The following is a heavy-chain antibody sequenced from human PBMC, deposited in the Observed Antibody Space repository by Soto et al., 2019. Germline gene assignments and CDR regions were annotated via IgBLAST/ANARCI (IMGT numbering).Heavy chain of an antibody. CDR2: ISGSGGST. D-gene: IGHD2-15*01. J-gene: IGHJ4*02. CDR1: GFTFSSYA. CDR3: AKGRPIVVVVAATHYFDY. Sequence: EVQLLESGGGLVQPGGSLRLSCAASGFTFSSYAMSWVRQAPGKGLEWVSAISGSGGSTYYADSVKSRFTISRDNSKNTLYLQMNSLRAEDTAVYYCAKGRPIVVVVAATHYFDYWGQGTLVTVSS. V-gene: IGHV3-23*01.